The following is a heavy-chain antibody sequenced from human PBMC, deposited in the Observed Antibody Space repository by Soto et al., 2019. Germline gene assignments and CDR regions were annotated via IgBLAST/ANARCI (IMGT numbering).Heavy chain of an antibody. CDR3: AMVHYGMDV. V-gene: IGHV4-34*01. CDR2: INHSGST. D-gene: IGHD3-10*01. CDR1: GGSFSGYY. Sequence: SETLSLTCAVYGGSFSGYYWSWIRQPPGKGLEWIGEINHSGSTNYNPSLKSRVTISVDTSKNQFSLKLSSVTAADTAVYYCAMVHYGMDVWGQGTTVTV. J-gene: IGHJ6*02.